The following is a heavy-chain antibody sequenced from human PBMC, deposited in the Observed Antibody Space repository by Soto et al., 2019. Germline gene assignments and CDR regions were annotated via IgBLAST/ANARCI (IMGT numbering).Heavy chain of an antibody. Sequence: SVKVSCKASGYTFTGYAISWVRQAPGQGLEWMGGIIPIFGTANYAQKFQGRVTITADESTSTAYMELSSLRSEDTAVYYCARDLPQFSISEAINWFDPWGQGTLVTVSS. CDR3: ARDLPQFSISEAINWFDP. D-gene: IGHD6-6*01. V-gene: IGHV1-69*13. CDR2: IIPIFGTA. J-gene: IGHJ5*02. CDR1: GYTFTGYA.